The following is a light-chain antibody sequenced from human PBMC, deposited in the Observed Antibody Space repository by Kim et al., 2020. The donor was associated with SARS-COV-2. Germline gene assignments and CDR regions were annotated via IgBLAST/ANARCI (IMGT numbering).Light chain of an antibody. CDR2: GVS. CDR1: QSVSRN. V-gene: IGKV3-15*01. Sequence: EIMMTQSPPILSGSPGETVTLSCRASQSVSRNLAWYQQKPGQPPRLLIFGVSTRATGIPPRFSGSGSATEFYLTISSLQSDDFADYYCQQYNDWPRTFGQGTKVDIK. J-gene: IGKJ1*01. CDR3: QQYNDWPRT.